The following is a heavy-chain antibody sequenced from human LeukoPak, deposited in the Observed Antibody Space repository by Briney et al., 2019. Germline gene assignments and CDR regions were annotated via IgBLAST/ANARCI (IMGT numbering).Heavy chain of an antibody. CDR2: ISAYNGNT. J-gene: IGHJ1*01. CDR3: ARVNYDSSGYYYVQH. D-gene: IGHD3-22*01. CDR1: GYTFTSYG. Sequence: GASVKVSCKASGYTFTSYGISWVRQAPGQGLEWMGWISAYNGNTNYAQKLQGRVTMTTDTSTSTAYMELRSLRSDDTAVYYCARVNYDSSGYYYVQHWGQGTLVTVSS. V-gene: IGHV1-18*01.